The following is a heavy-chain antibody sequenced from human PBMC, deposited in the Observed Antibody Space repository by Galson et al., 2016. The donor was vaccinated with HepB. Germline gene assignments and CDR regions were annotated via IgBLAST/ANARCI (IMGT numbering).Heavy chain of an antibody. D-gene: IGHD7-27*01. Sequence: SLRLSCAASGFTFSSHGMHWVRQAPGKGWEWVAVISYDGDKKYYADSVKGRFTFSRDNSKNTLYLQMNSLRAEDTAVYYCARAWGNYGMDVWGQGTTVTVSS. CDR2: ISYDGDKK. CDR3: ARAWGNYGMDV. V-gene: IGHV3-30*03. CDR1: GFTFSSHG. J-gene: IGHJ6*02.